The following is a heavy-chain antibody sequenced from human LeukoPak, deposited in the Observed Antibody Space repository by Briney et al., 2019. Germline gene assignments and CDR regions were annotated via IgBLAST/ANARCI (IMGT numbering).Heavy chain of an antibody. Sequence: GGSLRLSCEASGFSFSGYAMSWVRQAPGKGLDWVSGVSDSGVNTYYADSVKGRFTISRDNSKYTLFLQMNSLGAEDTGIYYCAGFYFPEEHDRAWYEAHWGQGIRVTVS. CDR3: AGFYFPEEHDRAWYEAH. D-gene: IGHD6-19*01. CDR1: GFSFSGYA. V-gene: IGHV3-23*01. CDR2: VSDSGVNT. J-gene: IGHJ4*02.